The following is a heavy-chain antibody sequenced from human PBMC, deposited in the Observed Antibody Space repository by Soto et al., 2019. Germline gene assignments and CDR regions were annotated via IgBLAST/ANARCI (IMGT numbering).Heavy chain of an antibody. Sequence: ASVKVSCKASGCTLTSFGFSWVRQAPGQGLEWVGWISAYNGNTNYAQKLQGRVTMTTDTSTSTAYMELRSLRSDDTAVYYCARAEDTAMVPFDYWCQGTLVTVSS. CDR3: ARAEDTAMVPFDY. J-gene: IGHJ4*02. CDR1: GCTLTSFG. V-gene: IGHV1-18*01. CDR2: ISAYNGNT. D-gene: IGHD5-18*01.